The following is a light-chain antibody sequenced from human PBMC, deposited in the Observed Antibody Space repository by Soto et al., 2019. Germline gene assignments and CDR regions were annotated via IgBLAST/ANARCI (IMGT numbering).Light chain of an antibody. V-gene: IGLV2-14*01. CDR1: SSDVGLYNY. Sequence: QSALTQPASVSGSPGQSITISCTGTSSDVGLYNYVSWYQQHPGKAPKLMIYDVSNRPSGVPDRFSGSKSGNTASLTVSGLQAEDEDDYYCSSYTGNSTLVVFGGGTKLTVL. CDR2: DVS. CDR3: SSYTGNSTLVV. J-gene: IGLJ2*01.